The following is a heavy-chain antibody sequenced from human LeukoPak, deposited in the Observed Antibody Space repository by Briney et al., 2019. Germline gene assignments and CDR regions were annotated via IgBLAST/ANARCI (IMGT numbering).Heavy chain of an antibody. J-gene: IGHJ6*03. Sequence: ASVKVSCKASGYTFTSYYMHCVRQAPGQGLEWMGIINPSGGSTSYAQKFQGRVTMTRDMSTSTVYMELSSLRSEDTAVYYCASAYRMYATQGHYYYYMDVWGKGTTVTVSS. CDR2: INPSGGST. CDR1: GYTFTSYY. V-gene: IGHV1-46*01. D-gene: IGHD2-8*01. CDR3: ASAYRMYATQGHYYYYMDV.